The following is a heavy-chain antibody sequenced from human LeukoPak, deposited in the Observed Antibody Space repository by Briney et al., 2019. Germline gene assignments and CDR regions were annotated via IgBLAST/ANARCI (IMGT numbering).Heavy chain of an antibody. Sequence: SETLSLTCTVSGGSISSSSYYWGWIRQPPGKGLEWIGSIYYSGSTYYNPSLKSRVTISVDTSKNQFSLKLSSVTAADTAVYYCASLSSGWYMYYFDYWGQGTLVTVSS. CDR2: IYYSGST. CDR1: GGSISSSSYY. J-gene: IGHJ4*02. CDR3: ASLSSGWYMYYFDY. V-gene: IGHV4-39*07. D-gene: IGHD6-19*01.